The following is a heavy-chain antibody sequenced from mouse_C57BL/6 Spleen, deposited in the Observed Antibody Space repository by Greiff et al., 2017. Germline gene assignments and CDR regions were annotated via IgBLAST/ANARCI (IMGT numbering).Heavy chain of an antibody. J-gene: IGHJ4*01. CDR2: IDPNSGGT. CDR1: GYTFTSYW. V-gene: IGHV1-72*01. D-gene: IGHD2-4*01. CDR3: ARTPPYDYDEDYAMDY. Sequence: VQLQQPGAELVKPGASVKLSCKASGYTFTSYWMHWVKQRPGRGLEWIGRIDPNSGGTKYNEKFKSKATLTVDKPSSTASMQLSSLTSEDSAVYYCARTPPYDYDEDYAMDYWGQGTSVTVSS.